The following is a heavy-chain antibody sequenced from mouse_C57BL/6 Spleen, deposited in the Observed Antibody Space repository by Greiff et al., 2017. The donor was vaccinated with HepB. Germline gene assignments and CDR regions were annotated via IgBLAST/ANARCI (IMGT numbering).Heavy chain of an antibody. CDR1: GYTFTDYY. J-gene: IGHJ1*03. CDR3: AAAPWYFDV. V-gene: IGHV1-26*01. Sequence: VQLQQSGPELVKPGASVKISCKASGYTFTDYYMNWVKQSHGKSLEWIGDINPNNGGTSYNQKFKGKATLTVDKSSSTAYMELRSLTSEDSAVYYCAAAPWYFDVWGTGTTVTVSS. CDR2: INPNNGGT.